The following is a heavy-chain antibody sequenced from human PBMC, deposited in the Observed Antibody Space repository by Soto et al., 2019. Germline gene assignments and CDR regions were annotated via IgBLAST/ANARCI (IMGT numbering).Heavy chain of an antibody. V-gene: IGHV3-13*01. D-gene: IGHD3-16*01. CDR2: IGTAGDT. J-gene: IGHJ4*02. Sequence: GGSLRLSCAASGFTFSSYDMHWVRQATGKGLEWVSAIGTAGDTYYPGSVKGRFTISRDNANNLVYLQMNSLGAEDTAVYFCARDRPGGYFDSWGQGTLVTVSS. CDR1: GFTFSSYD. CDR3: ARDRPGGYFDS.